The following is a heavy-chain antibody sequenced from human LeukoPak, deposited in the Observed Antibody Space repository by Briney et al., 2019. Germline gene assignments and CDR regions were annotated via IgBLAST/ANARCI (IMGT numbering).Heavy chain of an antibody. CDR1: GGSMSSYY. V-gene: IGHV4-59*12. CDR3: ARDATAGNFDY. CDR2: IYYTGST. D-gene: IGHD6-13*01. J-gene: IGHJ4*02. Sequence: SVTLSLTCTVSGGSMSSYYWSWIRQPPGKGLEYIGYIYYTGSTYYNPSLKSRVTISVDTSKRQFSLRLSSVSTADTAVYYCARDATAGNFDYWGQGTLVTVSS.